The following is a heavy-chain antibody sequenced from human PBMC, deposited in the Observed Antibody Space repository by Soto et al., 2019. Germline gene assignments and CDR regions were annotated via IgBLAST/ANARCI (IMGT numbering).Heavy chain of an antibody. CDR3: AKNGWRPWQREFDY. CDR2: ISAYSGDT. J-gene: IGHJ4*02. V-gene: IGHV1-18*04. D-gene: IGHD2-8*01. CDR1: GYTFTSHG. Sequence: QVQLVQSGPELRKPGASVDISCKASGYTFTSHGFSWVRQAPGQGLEWVGWISAYSGDTNYTQKLQDRVTLTTDASTNTAYMELRSLRSDDTAVYYCAKNGWRPWQREFDYWGQGTLVTVSS.